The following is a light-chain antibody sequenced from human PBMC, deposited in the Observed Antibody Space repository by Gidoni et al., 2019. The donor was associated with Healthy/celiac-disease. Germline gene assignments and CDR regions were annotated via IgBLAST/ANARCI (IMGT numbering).Light chain of an antibody. CDR2: DAS. V-gene: IGKV3-11*01. CDR1: QSVSSY. J-gene: IGKJ2*01. Sequence: EIVLTQSPATLSFSPGERATLSCRASQSVSSYLAWYQQKPGQAPRLLIYDASNRATGIPARFSGSGSGTDFTLTISSLEPEDCAVYYCQQRSNWPPYTFGQGTKLEIK. CDR3: QQRSNWPPYT.